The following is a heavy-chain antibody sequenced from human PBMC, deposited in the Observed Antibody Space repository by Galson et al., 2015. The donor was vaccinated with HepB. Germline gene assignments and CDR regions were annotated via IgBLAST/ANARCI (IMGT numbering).Heavy chain of an antibody. CDR1: GFTFSSYD. V-gene: IGHV3-13*04. Sequence: SLRLSCAASGFTFSSYDMHWVRQATGKGLEWVSAIGTAGDTYYPGSVKGRFTISRENAKNSLYLQMNSLRAGDTAVYYCARGGAPRGGLYHYGMDVWGQGTTVTVSS. CDR2: IGTAGDT. J-gene: IGHJ6*02. CDR3: ARGGAPRGGLYHYGMDV. D-gene: IGHD3-16*01.